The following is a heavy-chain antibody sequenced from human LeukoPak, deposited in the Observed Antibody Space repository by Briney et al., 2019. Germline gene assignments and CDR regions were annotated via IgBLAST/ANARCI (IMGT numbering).Heavy chain of an antibody. CDR1: GFTFSTYW. V-gene: IGHV3-7*04. D-gene: IGHD6-13*01. CDR3: ARDSRGYLAYDC. J-gene: IGHJ4*01. Sequence: PGGSLRLSCAASGFTFSTYWMTWGSHARGKGPEWVANIKEDGSATYYVYSVKGRFTISRDNAKKSLYLRMNSLRAEDTAVYYCARDSRGYLAYDCWGQGTLVSVSS. CDR2: IKEDGSAT.